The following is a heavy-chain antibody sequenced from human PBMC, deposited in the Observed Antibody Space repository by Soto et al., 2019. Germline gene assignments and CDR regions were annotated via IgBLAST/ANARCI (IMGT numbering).Heavy chain of an antibody. CDR3: ARGSSRWDY. Sequence: SETLSLTCTVSGGSISSSSYYWGWIRQPPGKGLEWIGSIYSGGRNNYNPSLKSRVTMSVDTSKNQFSLRLSSVTAADTAMYYRARGSSRWDYWGQGTLVTVSS. J-gene: IGHJ4*02. CDR2: IYSGGRN. V-gene: IGHV4-39*07. D-gene: IGHD6-13*01. CDR1: GGSISSSSYY.